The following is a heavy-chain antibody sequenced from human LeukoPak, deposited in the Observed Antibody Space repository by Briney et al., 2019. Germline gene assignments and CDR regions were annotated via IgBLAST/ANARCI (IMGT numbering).Heavy chain of an antibody. CDR2: ISGSGGST. V-gene: IGHV3-23*01. J-gene: IGHJ3*02. Sequence: GGSLRLSCAASGFTFSSYGMSWVRQAPGKGLEWVSAISGSGGSTYYADSVKGRFTISRDNSKNTLYLQMNSMRAEDTAVYYCAKLLHYDSSGYFETDAFDIWGQGTMVTVSS. CDR3: AKLLHYDSSGYFETDAFDI. D-gene: IGHD3-22*01. CDR1: GFTFSSYG.